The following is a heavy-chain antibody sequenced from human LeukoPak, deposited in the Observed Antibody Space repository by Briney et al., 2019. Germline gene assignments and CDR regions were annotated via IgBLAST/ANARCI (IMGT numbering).Heavy chain of an antibody. J-gene: IGHJ4*02. V-gene: IGHV1-2*02. CDR2: IDPNSGGT. CDR3: ARETGVYGGNSILDY. D-gene: IGHD4-23*01. CDR1: GYTFIGHY. Sequence: GASVKVSCKASGYTFIGHYMHWVRQAPGQGLEWMGWIDPNSGGTNYAQKFQGRVTMTRDTSLITAYMELSRLTSDDTAAYYCARETGVYGGNSILDYWGQGTLVTVSS.